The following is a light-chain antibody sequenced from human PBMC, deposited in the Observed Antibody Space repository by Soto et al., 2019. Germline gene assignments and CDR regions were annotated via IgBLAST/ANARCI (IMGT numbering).Light chain of an antibody. CDR2: DAS. CDR3: QQYDYLPLT. CDR1: QDITNY. Sequence: QMTPSPSSLSASVGDRVTITFQASQDITNYLNWYQQKPGKAPQLLIYDASNLETGVPSRFSGSGSGTDFTFTISSLQPEDIATYYCQQYDYLPLTFGGGTKVDIK. V-gene: IGKV1-33*01. J-gene: IGKJ4*01.